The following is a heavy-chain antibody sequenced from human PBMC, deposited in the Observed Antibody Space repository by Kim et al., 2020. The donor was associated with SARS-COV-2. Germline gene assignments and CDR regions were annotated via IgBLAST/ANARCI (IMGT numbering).Heavy chain of an antibody. D-gene: IGHD2-15*01. J-gene: IGHJ6*02. Sequence: ASVKVSCKASGYTFTSYGISWVRQAPGQGLEWMGWISAYNGNTNYAQKLQGRVTMTTDTSTSTAYMELRSLRSDDTAVYYCARDVVRYCSGGSCYYYYYYGMDVWAQGTTVTVSS. CDR3: ARDVVRYCSGGSCYYYYYYGMDV. V-gene: IGHV1-18*01. CDR2: ISAYNGNT. CDR1: GYTFTSYG.